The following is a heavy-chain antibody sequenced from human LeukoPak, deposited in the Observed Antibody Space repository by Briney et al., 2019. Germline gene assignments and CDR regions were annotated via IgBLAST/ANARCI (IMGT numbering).Heavy chain of an antibody. V-gene: IGHV3-21*01. CDR3: AREGSGYDYNWFDP. Sequence: GGSLRLSCAASGFTFSSYSMNWVRQAPGKGLEWVSSISSSSSYIYYADSVKGRFTISRDNAKNSLYLQMNSLRAEDTAVYYCAREGSGYDYNWFDPWGQGTLVTVSS. CDR2: ISSSSSYI. CDR1: GFTFSSYS. J-gene: IGHJ5*02. D-gene: IGHD5-12*01.